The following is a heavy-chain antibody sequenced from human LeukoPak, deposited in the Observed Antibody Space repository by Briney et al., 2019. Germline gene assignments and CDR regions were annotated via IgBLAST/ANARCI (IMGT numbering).Heavy chain of an antibody. V-gene: IGHV4-59*01. D-gene: IGHD1-26*01. CDR2: IFYSGST. J-gene: IGHJ4*02. CDR3: ARGSREVGPKYHFDY. CDR1: GGSINSDY. Sequence: SETLSLTCTVSGGSINSDYWSWIRQPPGKGLEWIGNIFYSGSTNYNPSLKSRVTISVDTSKNQFSLKLSSVTAADTAVFYCARGSREVGPKYHFDYWGQGTLVTVSS.